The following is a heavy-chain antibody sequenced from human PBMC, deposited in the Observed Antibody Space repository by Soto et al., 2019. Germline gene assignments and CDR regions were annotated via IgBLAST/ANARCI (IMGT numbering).Heavy chain of an antibody. CDR2: ISAYNGNT. V-gene: IGHV1-18*01. CDR3: ARDPSVWYYYDSSGYLDY. Sequence: GASVKVSCKASGYTFTSYGISWVRQAPGQGLEWMGWISAYNGNTNYAQKLQGRVTMTTDTSTSTAYMELRSLRSDDTAVYYCARDPSVWYYYDSSGYLDYWGQGTLVTV. J-gene: IGHJ4*02. D-gene: IGHD3-22*01. CDR1: GYTFTSYG.